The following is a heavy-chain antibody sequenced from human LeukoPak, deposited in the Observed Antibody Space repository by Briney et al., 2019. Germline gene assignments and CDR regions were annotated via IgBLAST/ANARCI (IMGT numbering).Heavy chain of an antibody. V-gene: IGHV4-34*01. D-gene: IGHD3-22*01. CDR1: SGSFSGYY. CDR2: INHSGST. J-gene: IGHJ3*02. CDR3: ARLIRYDSSGYYGFDAFDI. Sequence: SETLSLTCAVYSGSFSGYYWSWIRQPPGKGLEWIGEINHSGSTNYNPSLKSRVTISGDTSKNQFSLRLSSVTAADTAVYYCARLIRYDSSGYYGFDAFDIWGQGTMVTVSS.